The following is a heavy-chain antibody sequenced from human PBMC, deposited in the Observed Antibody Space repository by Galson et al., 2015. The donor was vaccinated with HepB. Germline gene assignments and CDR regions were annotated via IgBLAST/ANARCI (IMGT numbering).Heavy chain of an antibody. V-gene: IGHV4-59*08. CDR3: ARHPGRGSVGYAFDL. CDR1: HGSLNNYY. CDR2: IYYNGDT. D-gene: IGHD5-12*01. J-gene: IGHJ4*02. Sequence: SETLSLTCSVSHGSLNNYYWSWIRQSPGNRLEWIGYIYYNGDTTYNPSLGYRVGMSVDTSVNQVSLWLTSVTAADTAVYYCARHPGRGSVGYAFDLWGQGTLVTVSA.